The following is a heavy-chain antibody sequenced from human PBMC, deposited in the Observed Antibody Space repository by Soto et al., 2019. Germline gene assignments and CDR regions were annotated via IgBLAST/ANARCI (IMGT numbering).Heavy chain of an antibody. CDR2: IYYSGST. Sequence: PSETLSLTCTVSGGSISSSRYYWGWIRQPPGKGLEGIGSIYYSGSTYYNPSLKSRVTISVDTSKNQFSLKLSSVTAADTAVYYCARHRISDRLLPGWSDPWDQGTLVTVSS. CDR3: ARHRISDRLLPGWSDP. V-gene: IGHV4-39*01. J-gene: IGHJ5*02. CDR1: GGSISSSRYY. D-gene: IGHD2-15*01.